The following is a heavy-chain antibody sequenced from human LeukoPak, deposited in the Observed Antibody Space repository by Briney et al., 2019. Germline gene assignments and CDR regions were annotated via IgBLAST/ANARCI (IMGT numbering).Heavy chain of an antibody. J-gene: IGHJ3*02. Sequence: GGSLRLSCAASGFTVSSNYMNWVRQAPGKGLEWVSVIYSGGSTYYADSMKGRFTISRDNSKNTLYLQTDSLRAEDTAVYYCAREISSGWTAIVRRRDAFDIWGQGTMVTVSS. CDR2: IYSGGST. CDR1: GFTVSSNY. V-gene: IGHV3-66*02. CDR3: AREISSGWTAIVRRRDAFDI. D-gene: IGHD5-18*01.